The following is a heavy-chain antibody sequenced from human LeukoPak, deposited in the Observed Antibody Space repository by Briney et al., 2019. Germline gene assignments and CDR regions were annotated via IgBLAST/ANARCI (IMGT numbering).Heavy chain of an antibody. CDR1: GLTFGNYG. Sequence: GGSLRLSCVASGLTFGNYGMNWVRQAPGKGLEWVSSIGGSGSTTYYADSVRGRFAISRDNSKNSMYLQMSSLRAEDTAIYYCAEVESSYCRIWGQGTLVAVSS. J-gene: IGHJ4*02. D-gene: IGHD3-10*01. CDR3: AEVESSYCRI. V-gene: IGHV3-23*01. CDR2: IGGSGSTT.